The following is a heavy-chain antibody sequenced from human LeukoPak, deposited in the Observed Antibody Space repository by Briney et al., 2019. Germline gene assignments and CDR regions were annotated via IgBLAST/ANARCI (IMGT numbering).Heavy chain of an antibody. V-gene: IGHV1-2*04. CDR3: ARGQSGSSSWYDY. D-gene: IGHD6-13*01. Sequence: ASVKVSCKASGYTFTCYYMHWVRQAPGQGLEWMGWINPNSGGTNYAQKFQGWVTMTRDTSISTAYMELSRLRSDDTAVYYCARGQSGSSSWYDYWGQGTLVTVSS. J-gene: IGHJ4*02. CDR1: GYTFTCYY. CDR2: INPNSGGT.